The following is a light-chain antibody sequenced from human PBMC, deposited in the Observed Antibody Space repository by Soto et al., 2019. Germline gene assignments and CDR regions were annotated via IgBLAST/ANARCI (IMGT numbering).Light chain of an antibody. CDR1: SSDVGGYNY. Sequence: QSALTQSASVSGSPGQSITISCTGTSSDVGGYNYVSWYQQHPGKAPKLMIYDVSNRPSGVSNRFSGSKSGNTASLTISGLQAEDEADYYCSSYISSSTPNWVFGGGTKLTVL. CDR3: SSYISSSTPNWV. J-gene: IGLJ3*02. CDR2: DVS. V-gene: IGLV2-14*01.